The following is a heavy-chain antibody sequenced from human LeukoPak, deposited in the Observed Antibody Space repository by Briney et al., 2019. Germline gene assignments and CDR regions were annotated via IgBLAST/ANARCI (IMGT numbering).Heavy chain of an antibody. Sequence: GGSLRLSCAASGFTFDDYGMSWVRQAPGKGLEWVSGINWNGGSTGYADSVKGQFTISRDNAKNSLYLQMNSLRAEDTALYYCAREVPGDYGDYEGYYYYMDVWGKGTTVTVSS. V-gene: IGHV3-20*04. CDR3: AREVPGDYGDYEGYYYYMDV. CDR1: GFTFDDYG. J-gene: IGHJ6*03. D-gene: IGHD4-17*01. CDR2: INWNGGST.